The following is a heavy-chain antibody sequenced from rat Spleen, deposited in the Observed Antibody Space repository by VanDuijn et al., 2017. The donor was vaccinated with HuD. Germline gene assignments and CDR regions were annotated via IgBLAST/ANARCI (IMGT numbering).Heavy chain of an antibody. CDR2: VSTGGGNT. D-gene: IGHD1-1*01. J-gene: IGHJ2*01. CDR1: GFTLSNFY. V-gene: IGHV5-25*01. Sequence: EVQLVESGGGFVQPGRSMKLSCAASGFTLSNFYMAWVRQAPTKGLEWVASVSTGGGNTHYRDSVKGRFTISRDNAKNTLYLQMDSLGSEDTATYYCARHYYSGDCFDYWGQGVMVTVSS. CDR3: ARHYYSGDCFDY.